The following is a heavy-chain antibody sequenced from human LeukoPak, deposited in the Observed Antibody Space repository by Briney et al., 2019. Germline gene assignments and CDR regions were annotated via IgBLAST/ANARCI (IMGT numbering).Heavy chain of an antibody. D-gene: IGHD3-22*01. Sequence: GGSLRLSCAASGFTFSSYAMSWVRQAPGKGLEWVSAISGSGGSTYYADSVKGRFTISRDNSKNTLYLQMNSLRAEDTAVYYCAQASFSSGFSSWGQGTLVTVSS. J-gene: IGHJ1*01. CDR3: AQASFSSGFSS. V-gene: IGHV3-23*01. CDR2: ISGSGGST. CDR1: GFTFSSYA.